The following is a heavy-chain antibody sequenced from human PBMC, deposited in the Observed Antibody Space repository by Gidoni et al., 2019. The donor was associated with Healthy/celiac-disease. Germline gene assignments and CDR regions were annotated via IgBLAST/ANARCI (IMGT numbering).Heavy chain of an antibody. CDR3: AKAGVLLWFGEPHRYGMDV. V-gene: IGHV3-23*01. D-gene: IGHD3-10*01. CDR1: GFTFSSYA. J-gene: IGHJ6*02. CDR2: ISGSGGST. Sequence: EVQLLESGGGLVQPGGSLRLSCAASGFTFSSYAMSWVRQAPGKGLEWVSAISGSGGSTYYADSVKGRFTISRDNSKNTLYLQMNSLRAEDTAVYYCAKAGVLLWFGEPHRYGMDVWGQGTTVTVSS.